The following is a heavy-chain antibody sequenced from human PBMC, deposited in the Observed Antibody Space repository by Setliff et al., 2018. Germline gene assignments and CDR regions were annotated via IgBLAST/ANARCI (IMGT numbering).Heavy chain of an antibody. J-gene: IGHJ6*03. CDR1: GGSISSYY. V-gene: IGHV4-59*08. Sequence: KPSETLSLTCNVSGGSISSYYWTWIRQPPGKGLEWIGYFYHSGSTNYNPSLKCRVTMTSDTSRNQLSLKLTSVSAADTAIYYCARSSYYASGNSHNYYMDVWGKGTAVTVSS. D-gene: IGHD3-10*01. CDR2: FYHSGST. CDR3: ARSSYYASGNSHNYYMDV.